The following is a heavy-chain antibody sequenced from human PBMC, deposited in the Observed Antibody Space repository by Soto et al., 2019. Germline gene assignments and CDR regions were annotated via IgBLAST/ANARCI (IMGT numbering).Heavy chain of an antibody. CDR2: IYSGGSP. D-gene: IGHD4-17*01. CDR1: GGSISQYY. J-gene: IGHJ4*02. V-gene: IGHV4-4*07. Sequence: QVQQQESGPGLVKPSETLSLSCGVSGGSISQYYWSWIRQPAGKGLEWIGRIYSGGSPNYNPSLESRVTMSVDTSKNQFSLKLSSVTAADTAVYYCARGPGGFGDFSLDYWGQGTLVTVSS. CDR3: ARGPGGFGDFSLDY.